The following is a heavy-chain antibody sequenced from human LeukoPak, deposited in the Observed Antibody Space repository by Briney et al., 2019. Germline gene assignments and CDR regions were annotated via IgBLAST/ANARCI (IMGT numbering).Heavy chain of an antibody. V-gene: IGHV1-69*13. J-gene: IGHJ6*02. D-gene: IGHD3-3*01. CDR1: GGTFSSYA. CDR2: IIPIFGTA. Sequence: SVKVSCKASGGTFSSYAISWVRQAPGQGLEWMGGIIPIFGTANYAQKFQGRVTITADESTSTAYMELSSLRSEDTAVYYCAKDRGIFGVRYYGMDVWGQGTTVTVSS. CDR3: AKDRGIFGVRYYGMDV.